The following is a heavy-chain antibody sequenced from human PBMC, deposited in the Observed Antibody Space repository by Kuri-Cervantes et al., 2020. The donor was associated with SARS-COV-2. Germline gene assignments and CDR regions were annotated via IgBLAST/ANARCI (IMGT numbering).Heavy chain of an antibody. J-gene: IGHJ4*02. CDR2: IYPSGST. Sequence: SEILSRNCTVSGGSISRYYWSWFRQPAGKGMEWIGRIYPSGSTNYNPSLKSRVTISVDTSKNQLSLNVSSVTAADTAVYYCARGMAEVSYYFGYWGQGTLVTVSS. CDR3: ARGMAEVSYYFGY. CDR1: GGSISRYY. D-gene: IGHD5-24*01. V-gene: IGHV4-4*07.